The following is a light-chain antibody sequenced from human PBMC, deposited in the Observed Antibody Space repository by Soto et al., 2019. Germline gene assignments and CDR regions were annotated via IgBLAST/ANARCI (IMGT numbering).Light chain of an antibody. J-gene: IGKJ3*01. CDR2: GAS. CDR1: QSINNRY. CDR3: QQFGSSPGFT. Sequence: EIVLTQSPGTLSLSPGERATLSCRASQSINNRYLAWYQQKPGQAPRLLIYGASSRATGIPDRFIGSGSGTAFTLTISRLVPEDFAVYYCQQFGSSPGFTFGPGTKVDIK. V-gene: IGKV3-20*01.